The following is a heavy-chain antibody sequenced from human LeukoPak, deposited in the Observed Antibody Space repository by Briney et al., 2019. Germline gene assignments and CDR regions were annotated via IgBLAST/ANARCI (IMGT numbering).Heavy chain of an antibody. V-gene: IGHV3-21*01. J-gene: IGHJ5*02. CDR3: ARDEYCSGGSCYPHGFDP. D-gene: IGHD2-15*01. CDR2: ISSSSSYI. CDR1: GFTFSSYS. Sequence: GGSLRLSCAASGFTFSSYSMNWVRQAPGKGLEWVSSISSSSSYIYYADSVKGRSTISRDNAKNSLYLQMNSLRAEDTAVYYCARDEYCSGGSCYPHGFDPWGQGTLVTVSS.